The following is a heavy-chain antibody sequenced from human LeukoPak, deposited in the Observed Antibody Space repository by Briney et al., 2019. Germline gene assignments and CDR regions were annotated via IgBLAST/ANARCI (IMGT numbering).Heavy chain of an antibody. CDR3: ARCSTDYDFWSGFRYYYYGMDV. J-gene: IGHJ6*02. Sequence: SETLSLTCAVSGGSISSSNWWSWVRQPPGKGLEWIGEIYHSGSTNYNPSLKSRVTISVDKSKNLFSLKLSSVTAADTAVYYCARCSTDYDFWSGFRYYYYGMDVWGQGTTVTVSS. CDR1: GGSISSSNW. CDR2: IYHSGST. V-gene: IGHV4-4*02. D-gene: IGHD3-3*01.